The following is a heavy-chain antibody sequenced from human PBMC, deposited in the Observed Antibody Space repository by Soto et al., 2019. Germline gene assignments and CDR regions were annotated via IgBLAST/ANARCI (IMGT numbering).Heavy chain of an antibody. V-gene: IGHV1-69*13. CDR2: SIPIFGTA. Sequence: SVKVSCKASGGTFSGYAIRWVRQAPGQGLEWMGGSIPIFGTANYAQKFQGRVTITADESTSTAYMELSSLRSEDTAVYYCAREFPVDTAMVNWFDPWGQGTLVTVSS. CDR3: AREFPVDTAMVNWFDP. J-gene: IGHJ5*02. D-gene: IGHD5-18*01. CDR1: GGTFSGYA.